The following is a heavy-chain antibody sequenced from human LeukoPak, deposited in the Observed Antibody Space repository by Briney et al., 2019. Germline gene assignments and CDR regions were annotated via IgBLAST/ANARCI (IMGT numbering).Heavy chain of an antibody. CDR3: ARGGMGAAFDY. CDR2: INHSGST. V-gene: IGHV4-34*01. J-gene: IGHJ4*02. Sequence: SETLSLTCAVYGGSFSGYHWSWIRQPPGKGLEWIGEINHSGSTNYNPSLKSRVTISVDTSKNQFSLKLSSVTAADTAVYYCARGGMGAAFDYWGQGTLVTVSS. CDR1: GGSFSGYH. D-gene: IGHD1-26*01.